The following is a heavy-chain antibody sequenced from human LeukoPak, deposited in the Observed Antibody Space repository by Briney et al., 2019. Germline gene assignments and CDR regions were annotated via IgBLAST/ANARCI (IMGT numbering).Heavy chain of an antibody. CDR1: GGSVSDTNYY. CDR2: VHHSGST. J-gene: IGHJ5*01. Sequence: SETLSLTCNVSGGSVSDTNYYWGWIRQPPGEGLEWIGSVHHSGSTAYNPSLRGRLTIFVDTSKNQFSLKLKSVTAPDTSVYYCARASYDVWSGYFPNWFDSWGQGTLVTVSS. V-gene: IGHV4-39*01. D-gene: IGHD3-3*01. CDR3: ARASYDVWSGYFPNWFDS.